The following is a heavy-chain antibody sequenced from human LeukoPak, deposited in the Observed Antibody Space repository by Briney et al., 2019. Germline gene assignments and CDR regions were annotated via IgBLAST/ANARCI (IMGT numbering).Heavy chain of an antibody. J-gene: IGHJ4*02. D-gene: IGHD3-16*01. CDR1: GGSISSSSYY. CDR2: IYYSGST. Sequence: SETLSLTCTVSGGSISSSSYYWGWIRQPPGKGLEWIGSIYYSGSTYYNPSLKSRVTISLDTSKSQFSLRLSSVTAADTAVYYCTSRPLGAPTVYWGQGTLVTVSS. V-gene: IGHV4-39*01. CDR3: TSRPLGAPTVY.